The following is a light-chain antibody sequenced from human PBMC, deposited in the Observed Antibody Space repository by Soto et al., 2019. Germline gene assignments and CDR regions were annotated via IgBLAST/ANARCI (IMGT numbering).Light chain of an antibody. CDR2: GAS. V-gene: IGKV1-9*01. J-gene: IGKJ5*01. Sequence: DIQLTQSPSLLSASVGDRVTITCRASQGIRRYLAWYEQKPGKAPKLLIYGASTLQSGVPSRFSGSGSGTEFTLTISSLQPEDFATYYCQQLKIYHITFGQGTRLEIK. CDR1: QGIRRY. CDR3: QQLKIYHIT.